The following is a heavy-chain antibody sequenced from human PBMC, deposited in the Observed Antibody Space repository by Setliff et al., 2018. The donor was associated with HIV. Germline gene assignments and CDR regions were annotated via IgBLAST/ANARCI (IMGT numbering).Heavy chain of an antibody. CDR2: IHNSGNT. D-gene: IGHD6-25*01. Sequence: SETLSLTCSLSGDSMSTYYWSWIRQTAGKGLEWIGRIHNSGNTNYNPSFMSRVSMSVDTSKSQFSLKLRSVTAADTAVYFCTRGYSSAFFHEFFDYWGQGTLVTVSS. CDR1: GDSMSTYY. V-gene: IGHV4-4*07. J-gene: IGHJ4*02. CDR3: TRGYSSAFFHEFFDY.